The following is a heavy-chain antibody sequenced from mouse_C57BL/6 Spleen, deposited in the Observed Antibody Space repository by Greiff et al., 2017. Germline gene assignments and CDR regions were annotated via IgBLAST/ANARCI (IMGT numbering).Heavy chain of an antibody. CDR1: GYTFTSYW. V-gene: IGHV1-50*01. CDR2: IDPSDSYT. Sequence: QVQLQQPGAELVKPGASVKLSCKASGYTFTSYWMQWVKQRPGQGLEWIGEIDPSDSYTNYNPKFKGKATLTVDTSSSTAYMQLSSLTSEDSAVYYCARRRLRRGGYFDYWGQGTTLTVSS. D-gene: IGHD2-4*01. CDR3: ARRRLRRGGYFDY. J-gene: IGHJ2*01.